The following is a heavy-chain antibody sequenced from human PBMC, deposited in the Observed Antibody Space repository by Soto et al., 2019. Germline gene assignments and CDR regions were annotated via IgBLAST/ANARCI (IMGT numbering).Heavy chain of an antibody. Sequence: SVKVSCKASGGTFSSYAISWVRQAPGQGLEWMGGIIPIFGTANYAQKFQGRVTITADESTSTAYMELSSLRSEDTAVYYCARSHPYYYDSSGYWFHDYWGQGTLVTVSS. J-gene: IGHJ4*02. D-gene: IGHD3-22*01. CDR1: GGTFSSYA. V-gene: IGHV1-69*13. CDR3: ARSHPYYYDSSGYWFHDY. CDR2: IIPIFGTA.